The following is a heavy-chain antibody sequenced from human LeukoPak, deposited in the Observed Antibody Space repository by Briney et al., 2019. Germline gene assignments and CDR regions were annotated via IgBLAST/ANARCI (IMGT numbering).Heavy chain of an antibody. V-gene: IGHV5-51*01. Sequence: PGESLKISCKGSGYSFTSYWIGWVRQMPGKGLEWMGIIYPGDSDTRYSPSFQGQVTISAYKSISTAYLQWSSLKASDTAMYYCARHSILARDFWSGYYDIDYWGQGTLVTVSS. CDR3: ARHSILARDFWSGYYDIDY. J-gene: IGHJ4*02. D-gene: IGHD3-3*01. CDR1: GYSFTSYW. CDR2: IYPGDSDT.